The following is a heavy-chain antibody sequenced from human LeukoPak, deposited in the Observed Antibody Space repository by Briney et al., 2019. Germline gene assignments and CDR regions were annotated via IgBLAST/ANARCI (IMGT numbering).Heavy chain of an antibody. Sequence: GGSLRLSCAASGFTFSNYAMNWVRRAPGKGLEWVAFIRHDGSIKYYADSVKGRFTISRDNSKNTLYVQMNRLRPEDTAVYSCAKLLFWSGYNDAFDIWGQGTMVIVSS. CDR2: IRHDGSIK. CDR3: AKLLFWSGYNDAFDI. D-gene: IGHD3-3*01. V-gene: IGHV3-30*02. J-gene: IGHJ3*02. CDR1: GFTFSNYA.